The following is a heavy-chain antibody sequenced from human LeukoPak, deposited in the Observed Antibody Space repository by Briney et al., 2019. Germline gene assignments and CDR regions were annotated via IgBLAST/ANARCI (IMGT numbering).Heavy chain of an antibody. CDR2: ISYDGSNK. D-gene: IGHD3-22*01. V-gene: IGHV3-30*18. Sequence: GGSLRLSCAASGFTFSSYGMHWVRQAPGKGLEWVAVISYDGSNKYYADSVKGRFIISRDNSKNTLYLQMNSLRAEDTAVYYCAKDQADSSGHGAFDIWGQGTMVTVSS. J-gene: IGHJ3*02. CDR3: AKDQADSSGHGAFDI. CDR1: GFTFSSYG.